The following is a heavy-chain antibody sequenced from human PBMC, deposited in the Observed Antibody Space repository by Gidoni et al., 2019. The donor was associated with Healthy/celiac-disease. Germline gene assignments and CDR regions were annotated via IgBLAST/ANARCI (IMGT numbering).Heavy chain of an antibody. V-gene: IGHV4-4*02. D-gene: IGHD2-15*01. J-gene: IGHJ4*02. CDR1: GGSISNSDL. Sequence: QVQLQESGPGLVKPSGTLSLTCAVSGGSISNSDLWSWVRLPPGKGLEWIGEIYHSGSTNYNPSLKSRLTISLDKSKNQSSLKLSSVTAADTAVYYCARDLHCSGGRCYEDYWGQGTLVTVSS. CDR2: IYHSGST. CDR3: ARDLHCSGGRCYEDY.